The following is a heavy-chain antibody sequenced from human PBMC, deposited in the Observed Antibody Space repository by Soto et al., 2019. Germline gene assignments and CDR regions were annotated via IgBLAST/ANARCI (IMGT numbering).Heavy chain of an antibody. CDR2: ISSNGVGT. Sequence: GGSLRLSCAASGFTLSGYAMDWVRQAPGKGLEYVSGISSNGVGTYYANSVQGRFTISGDNSKNTVYLQMGSLRPEDMAVYYCARRARPDFYYMDVWGKGTTVTAP. J-gene: IGHJ6*03. V-gene: IGHV3-64*01. CDR3: ARRARPDFYYMDV. D-gene: IGHD6-6*01. CDR1: GFTLSGYA.